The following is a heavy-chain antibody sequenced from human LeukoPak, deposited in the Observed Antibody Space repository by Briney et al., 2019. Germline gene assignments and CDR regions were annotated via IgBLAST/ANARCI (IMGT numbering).Heavy chain of an antibody. J-gene: IGHJ3*01. Sequence: GGSLRLSCAASGFTFSSYEMNWVRQAPGKGLEWISYIDTRSSVIYYGDSVMGRFTISRDNAKNSLYLQMNSLRDEDTAMYYCAREDDSWGPNNLDLWGQGTMVTVSS. D-gene: IGHD7-27*01. CDR1: GFTFSSYE. CDR2: IDTRSSVI. V-gene: IGHV3-48*02. CDR3: AREDDSWGPNNLDL.